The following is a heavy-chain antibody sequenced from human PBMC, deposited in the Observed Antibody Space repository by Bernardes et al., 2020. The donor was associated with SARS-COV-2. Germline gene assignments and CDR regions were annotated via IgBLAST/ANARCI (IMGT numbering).Heavy chain of an antibody. D-gene: IGHD2-2*01. CDR2: IYYSGST. CDR1: GGSVSSGSYY. Sequence: TLSLTCTVSGGSVSSGSYYWSWIRQPPGKGLEWIGYIYYSGSTNYNPSLKSRVTISVDTSKNQFSLKLSSVTAADTAVYYCARDGPLGYCSSTSCYRHNWNYRRSYYYYGMDVWGQGTTVTVSS. J-gene: IGHJ6*02. V-gene: IGHV4-61*01. CDR3: ARDGPLGYCSSTSCYRHNWNYRRSYYYYGMDV.